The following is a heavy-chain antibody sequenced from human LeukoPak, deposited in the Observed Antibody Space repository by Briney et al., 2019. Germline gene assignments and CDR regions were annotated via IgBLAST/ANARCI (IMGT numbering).Heavy chain of an antibody. CDR1: GFTFSSYE. J-gene: IGHJ6*04. Sequence: GGSLRLSCAATGFTFSSYEMNWVRQAPGKGLEWVSYIISSGSTIYYADSVKGRFTISRDNAKNSLYLQMNSLRAEDTAVYYCAELGITMIGGVWGKGTTVTISS. CDR2: IISSGSTI. D-gene: IGHD3-10*02. V-gene: IGHV3-48*03. CDR3: AELGITMIGGV.